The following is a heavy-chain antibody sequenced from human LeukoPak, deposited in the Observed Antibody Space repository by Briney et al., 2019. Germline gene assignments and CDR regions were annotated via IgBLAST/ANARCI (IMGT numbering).Heavy chain of an antibody. CDR1: GFTFSSYD. J-gene: IGHJ4*02. D-gene: IGHD6-19*01. Sequence: QAGGSLRLSCAASGFTFSSYDMHWVRQATGKGLEWFSAIGTAGDTYYPGSVKGRSTISRENAKNSLYLQMNSLRAGDTAVYYCARGYSESSGWAPDYWGQGTLVTVSS. V-gene: IGHV3-13*01. CDR3: ARGYSESSGWAPDY. CDR2: IGTAGDT.